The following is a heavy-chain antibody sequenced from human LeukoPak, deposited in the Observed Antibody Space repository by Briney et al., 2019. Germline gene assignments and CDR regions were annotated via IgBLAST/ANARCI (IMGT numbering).Heavy chain of an antibody. D-gene: IGHD6-13*01. CDR1: GFTFSSYG. J-gene: IGHJ4*02. Sequence: GRSLRLSCAASGFTFSSYGMHWVRQAPGKGLEWVAVIWYDGSNKYYADSVKGRFTISRDNSRNTLYLQMNSLRAEDTAVYYCAKDRTAALYYFDYWSQRTLVTVSS. CDR2: IWYDGSNK. V-gene: IGHV3-33*06. CDR3: AKDRTAALYYFDY.